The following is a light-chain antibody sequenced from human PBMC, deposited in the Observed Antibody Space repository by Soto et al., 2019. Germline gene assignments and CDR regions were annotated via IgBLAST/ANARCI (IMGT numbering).Light chain of an antibody. CDR2: GAS. CDR3: QQYIKWPYWT. J-gene: IGKJ1*01. Sequence: EIVMTQSPATLSVSPGERATLSCRASQSVNSNLAWYQQKPGQAPRRLIYGASTRATDIPARFSGSGSGTEFTLTISSLQSEDFAVYYCQQYIKWPYWTFGQGTKVEIE. V-gene: IGKV3-15*01. CDR1: QSVNSN.